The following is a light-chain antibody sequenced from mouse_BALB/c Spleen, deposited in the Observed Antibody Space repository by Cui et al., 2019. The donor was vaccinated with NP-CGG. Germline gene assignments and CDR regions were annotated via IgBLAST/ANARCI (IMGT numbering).Light chain of an antibody. Sequence: HAVVTQESALTTSPGETVTLPCRSSTGAVTISNYANWAQEKPDHLFTGLIGGTNNRTPGVPARFSGSLIGDKAALTITGAQTEDEAIYFCALWYSNHWVFGGGTKLTVL. CDR3: ALWYSNHWV. V-gene: IGLV1*01. CDR1: TGAVTISNY. CDR2: GTN. J-gene: IGLJ1*01.